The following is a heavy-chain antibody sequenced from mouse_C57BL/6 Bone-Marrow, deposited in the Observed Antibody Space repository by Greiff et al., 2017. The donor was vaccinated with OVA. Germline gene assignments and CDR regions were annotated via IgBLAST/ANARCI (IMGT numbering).Heavy chain of an antibody. CDR1: GFTFSSYA. J-gene: IGHJ1*03. CDR3: TRGNYYGRVPWYFDV. CDR2: ISRGGDYI. Sequence: EVQGVESGEGLVKPGGSLKLSCAASGFTFSSYAMSWVRQTPEKRLEWVAYISRGGDYIYYADTVKGRFTISRDNARNTLYLQMISLKSEDTAMYYCTRGNYYGRVPWYFDVWGTGTTVTVAS. D-gene: IGHD1-1*01. V-gene: IGHV5-9-1*02.